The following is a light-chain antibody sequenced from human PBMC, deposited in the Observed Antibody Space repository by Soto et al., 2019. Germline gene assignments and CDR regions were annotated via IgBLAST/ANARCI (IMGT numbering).Light chain of an antibody. V-gene: IGKV1-33*01. Sequence: DIPMTQSPSSLSASVGDRVIITCQASQDINNYLIWYQHKPGKAPKLLIYDASTLGTGVSSRFSGGGSGTHFTFTISSLQPEDIATYYCQQFDSVPCTFGQGTKLELK. CDR1: QDINNY. CDR3: QQFDSVPCT. CDR2: DAS. J-gene: IGKJ2*02.